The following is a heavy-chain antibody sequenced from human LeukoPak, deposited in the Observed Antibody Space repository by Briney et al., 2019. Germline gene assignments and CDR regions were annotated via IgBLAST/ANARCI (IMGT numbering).Heavy chain of an antibody. D-gene: IGHD3-9*01. V-gene: IGHV4-31*03. J-gene: IGHJ5*02. CDR2: IYYSGST. CDR1: GGSISSGGYY. Sequence: SETLSLTCTVSGGSISSGGYYWSWIRQHPGKGLEWIGYIYYSGSTYYNPSLKSRVTIPVDTSKNQFSLKLSSVTAADTAVYYCARGYYDILTGSGNWFDPWGQGTLVTVSS. CDR3: ARGYYDILTGSGNWFDP.